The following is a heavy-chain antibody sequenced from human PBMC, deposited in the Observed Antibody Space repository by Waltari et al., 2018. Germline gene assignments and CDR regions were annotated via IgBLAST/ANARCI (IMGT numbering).Heavy chain of an antibody. V-gene: IGHV4-39*01. Sequence: QLQLQESGPGLVKPSETLSLTCTVSGGSISSTYWGWIRQPPGKGLEWIGSIYYSGPTYYNPSLKSRVSISVDASKIQFSLRVNSVTAADTAVYYCVRHDCSSASCSTNWFDPWGQGTLVTVSS. CDR3: VRHDCSSASCSTNWFDP. D-gene: IGHD2-2*01. CDR1: GGSISSTY. J-gene: IGHJ5*02. CDR2: IYYSGPT.